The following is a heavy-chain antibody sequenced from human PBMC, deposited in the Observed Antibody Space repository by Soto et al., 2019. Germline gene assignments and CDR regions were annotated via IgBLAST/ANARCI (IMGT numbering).Heavy chain of an antibody. D-gene: IGHD1-1*01. CDR1: GFTFSSYW. CDR3: ARVGTGYYYKDV. CDR2: INGDGRIT. J-gene: IGHJ6*03. Sequence: EVQLVESEGGLVQPGGSLRLSCAASGFTFSSYWMHWVRQVPGKGLVWVSRINGDGRITTYADSVKGRFTVSRDNAKNTLFLEMNSLRAEDTAVYYCARVGTGYYYKDVWGKGTTVTVSS. V-gene: IGHV3-74*01.